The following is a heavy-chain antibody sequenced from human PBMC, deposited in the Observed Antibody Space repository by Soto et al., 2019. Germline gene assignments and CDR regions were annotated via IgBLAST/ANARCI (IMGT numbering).Heavy chain of an antibody. D-gene: IGHD3-10*01. CDR1: GGSFSGYY. J-gene: IGHJ6*02. Sequence: QVQLQQWGAGLLKPSETLSLTCAVYGGSFSGYYWSWIRQPPGKGLEWIGEINHSGRTNYNPSPKSRVTISVDTSKNQFSLKLSSVTAADTAVYYCARGVVGKYGSGSQAYYGMDVWGQGTTVTVSS. CDR3: ARGVVGKYGSGSQAYYGMDV. V-gene: IGHV4-34*01. CDR2: INHSGRT.